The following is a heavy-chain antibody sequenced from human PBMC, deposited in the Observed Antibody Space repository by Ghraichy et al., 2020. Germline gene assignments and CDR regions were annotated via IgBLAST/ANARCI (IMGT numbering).Heavy chain of an antibody. V-gene: IGHV3-48*02. CDR1: GFTFSIYS. CDR3: ARGGSSWYGFDY. D-gene: IGHD6-13*01. CDR2: ISSRGNI. Sequence: GESLRLSCAPSGFTFSIYSINWVRQAPGKGLEWISYISSRGNIYYADSVKGRFTVSRDNPKNSLFLQMNSLRDEDTAVYYCARGGSSWYGFDYWGQGTLVTVSS. J-gene: IGHJ4*02.